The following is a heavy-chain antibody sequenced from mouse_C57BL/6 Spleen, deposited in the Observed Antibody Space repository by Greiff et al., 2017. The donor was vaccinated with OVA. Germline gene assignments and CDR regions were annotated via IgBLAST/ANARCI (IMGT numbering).Heavy chain of an antibody. D-gene: IGHD4-1*01. CDR3: ARYWDYFDY. V-gene: IGHV1-69*01. CDR2: IDPSDSYT. Sequence: VQLQQPGAELVMPGASVKLSRKASGYTFTSYWMHWVKQRPGQGLEWIGEIDPSDSYTNYNQKFKGKSTLTVDKSSSTAYMQLSSLTSEDSAVYYCARYWDYFDYWGQGTTLTVSS. CDR1: GYTFTSYW. J-gene: IGHJ2*01.